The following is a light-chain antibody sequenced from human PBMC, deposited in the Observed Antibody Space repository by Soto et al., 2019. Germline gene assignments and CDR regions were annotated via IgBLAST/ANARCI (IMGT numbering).Light chain of an antibody. CDR2: EVF. J-gene: IGLJ3*02. Sequence: QSALTQPPSASGSPGQSVTISCTGTSTDVGEYNYVSWYQHHPGKAPKLLIYEVFRRPSGVPDRFSGSKSGNTASLTVSGLQAEDEADYYCSSYADRDSWRFGGGTQLTVL. CDR3: SSYADRDSWR. CDR1: STDVGEYNY. V-gene: IGLV2-8*01.